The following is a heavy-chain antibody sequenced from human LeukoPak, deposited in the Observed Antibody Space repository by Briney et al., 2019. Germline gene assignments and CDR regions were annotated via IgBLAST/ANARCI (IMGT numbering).Heavy chain of an antibody. CDR3: ARGKKLDFWSGSMYYFDY. V-gene: IGHV4-34*01. J-gene: IGHJ4*02. CDR2: INHSGST. CDR1: GGSFSGYY. Sequence: SETLSLTCAVYGGSFSGYYWSWMRQPPGKGLEWIGEINHSGSTNYNPSLKSRVTISVDTSKNQFSLKLSSVTAADTAVYYCARGKKLDFWSGSMYYFDYWGQGTLVAVSS. D-gene: IGHD3-3*01.